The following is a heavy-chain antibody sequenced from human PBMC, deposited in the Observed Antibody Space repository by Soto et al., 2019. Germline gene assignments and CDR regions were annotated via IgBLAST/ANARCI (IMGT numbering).Heavy chain of an antibody. J-gene: IGHJ6*02. CDR1: GGTFGSYA. CDR2: IIPIFGTA. D-gene: IGHD1-7*01. Sequence: QVQLVQSGAEVKKPGSSVKVSCKASGGTFGSYAISGVRQAPGQGLEWRGGIIPIFGTANYAQKFQGRVTITADESTSTAYMELSSLRSEDTAVYYCARDELELSPPKGGNYYGMDVWGQGTTVTVSS. CDR3: ARDELELSPPKGGNYYGMDV. V-gene: IGHV1-69*12.